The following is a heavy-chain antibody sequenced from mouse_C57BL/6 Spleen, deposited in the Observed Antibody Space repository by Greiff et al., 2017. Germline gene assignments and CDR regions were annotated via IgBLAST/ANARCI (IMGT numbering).Heavy chain of an antibody. V-gene: IGHV1-42*01. CDR3: ARYYGSMDY. CDR1: GYSFTGYY. D-gene: IGHD1-1*02. CDR2: INPSTGGT. Sequence: EVQLKESGPELVKPGASVKISCKASGYSFTGYYMNWVKQSPEKSLEWIGEINPSTGGTTYNQKFKAKATLTVDKSSSTAYMQLKSLTSEDSAVYYCARYYGSMDYWGHGTSVTVSS. J-gene: IGHJ4*01.